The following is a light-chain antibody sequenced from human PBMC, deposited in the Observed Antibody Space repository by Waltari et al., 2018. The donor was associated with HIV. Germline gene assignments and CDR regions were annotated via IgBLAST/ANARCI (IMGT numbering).Light chain of an antibody. V-gene: IGKV3-15*01. CDR2: GAS. Sequence: IVMTQSPATLSVSPGERATLSCRARQSVSSNLAGYQQKPGQAPRLLIYGASTRATGIPARFSGSGSGTEFTLTISSLQSEDFAVYYCQQYNNWPYTFGQGTKLEIK. J-gene: IGKJ2*01. CDR3: QQYNNWPYT. CDR1: QSVSSN.